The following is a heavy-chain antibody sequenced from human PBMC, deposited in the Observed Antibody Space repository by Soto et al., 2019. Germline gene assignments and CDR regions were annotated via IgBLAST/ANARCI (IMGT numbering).Heavy chain of an antibody. Sequence: AQLVESGGGLVKPGGSLRLSCAASGFVFSDYYMTWIRQAPGKALEWVSDISSGGAVSNFADSVRGRFTISRDNTNNSLYLQMNNLRAEDTAIYYCARRLTGRTTGDWFDPWGQGTLVTVSS. CDR1: GFVFSDYY. D-gene: IGHD3-9*01. CDR2: ISSGGAVS. V-gene: IGHV3-11*01. J-gene: IGHJ5*02. CDR3: ARRLTGRTTGDWFDP.